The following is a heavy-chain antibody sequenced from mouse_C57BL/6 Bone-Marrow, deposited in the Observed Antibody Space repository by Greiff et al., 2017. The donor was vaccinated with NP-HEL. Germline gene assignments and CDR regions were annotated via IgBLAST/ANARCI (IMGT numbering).Heavy chain of an antibody. CDR1: GFTFSSSG. J-gene: IGHJ1*03. CDR3: ARWRLRQDFDV. CDR2: ISSGGSYT. Sequence: EVMLVESGGDLVKPGGSLKLSCAASGFTFSSSGMSLVRQTPDKRLEWVATISSGGSYTYYPDSVKGRFTISRDNAKNTLYLQMSSLKSEDTAMYYCARWRLRQDFDVWGTGTTVTVSS. V-gene: IGHV5-6*01. D-gene: IGHD2-4*01.